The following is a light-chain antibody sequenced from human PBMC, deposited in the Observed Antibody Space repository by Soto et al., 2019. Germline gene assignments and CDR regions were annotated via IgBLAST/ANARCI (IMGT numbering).Light chain of an antibody. V-gene: IGLV2-14*01. J-gene: IGLJ2*01. Sequence: QSALTQPASVSGSPGQSITISCTGTSSDVGYYNHVSWYQQHPGKAPKLMIYEVTKRPSGVSNRFSGTKSGNTASLTISGLQAEDEADYYCSSYTSSSTLVFGGGTKVTVL. CDR3: SSYTSSSTLV. CDR2: EVT. CDR1: SSDVGYYNH.